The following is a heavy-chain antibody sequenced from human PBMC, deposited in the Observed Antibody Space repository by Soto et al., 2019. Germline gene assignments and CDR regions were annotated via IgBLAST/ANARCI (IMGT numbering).Heavy chain of an antibody. CDR1: GYTFSACL. CDR3: ARDMASLGTCSSTSCYGPVGYYGMDV. CDR2: INPNSGGT. V-gene: IGHV1-2*04. D-gene: IGHD2-2*01. Sequence: VSCKASGYTFSACLMLWVRQTPGQGPEWMGWINPNSGGTNYAQKFQGWVTMTRDTSISTAYMELSRLRSDDTAVYYCARDMASLGTCSSTSCYGPVGYYGMDVWGQGTTVTVSS. J-gene: IGHJ6*02.